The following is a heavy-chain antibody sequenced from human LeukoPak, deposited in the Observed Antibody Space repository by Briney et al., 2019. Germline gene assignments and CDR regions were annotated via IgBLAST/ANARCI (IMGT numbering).Heavy chain of an antibody. CDR3: ARGANYGDYGLDAFDV. CDR2: INYSGST. V-gene: IGHV4-59*01. D-gene: IGHD4-17*01. CDR1: GGSMSSYY. J-gene: IGHJ3*01. Sequence: SETLSLTCTVSGGSMSSYYWSWIRQPPGEGLEWIGYINYSGSTTYNPSLRSRVTMSVDTSKNQFSLKLTSVTAADTAVYHCARGANYGDYGLDAFDVWGQGSMVTVSS.